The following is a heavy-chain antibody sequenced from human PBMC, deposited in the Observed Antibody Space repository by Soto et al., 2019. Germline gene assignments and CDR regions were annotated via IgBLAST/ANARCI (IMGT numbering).Heavy chain of an antibody. CDR3: AKEGINYYDSSGYSIGFDY. CDR1: GFTFSSYA. J-gene: IGHJ4*02. CDR2: ISGSGGIT. D-gene: IGHD3-22*01. Sequence: EVQLLESWGGLVQPGGSLRLSCAASGFTFSSYAMSWVRQAPCKGLEWVSAISGSGGITYYADSVKGRFTISRDNSKNTLYLQINSLRAEDTAVYYCAKEGINYYDSSGYSIGFDYWGQGTLVTVSS. V-gene: IGHV3-23*01.